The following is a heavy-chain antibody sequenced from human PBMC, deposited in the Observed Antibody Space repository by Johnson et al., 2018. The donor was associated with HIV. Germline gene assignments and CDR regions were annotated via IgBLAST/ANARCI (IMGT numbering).Heavy chain of an antibody. CDR3: ARGNVGGFDL. Sequence: VQLVESGGGVVQPGRSLRLSCAASGFTVSSNEMSWVRQAPGKGLEWVSSISGGSTYYADSVKGRFTISRDNARNTLYLQLNSLVAEDTAVYYCARGNVGGFDLWGQGTTVTVSS. D-gene: IGHD1-26*01. CDR2: ISGGST. CDR1: GFTVSSNE. V-gene: IGHV3-38*03. J-gene: IGHJ3*01.